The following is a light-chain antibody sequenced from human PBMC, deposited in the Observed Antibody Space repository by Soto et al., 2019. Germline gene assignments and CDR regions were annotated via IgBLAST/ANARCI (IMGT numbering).Light chain of an antibody. V-gene: IGKV1-5*03. CDR3: QHYNSYWT. CDR1: QSISSW. J-gene: IGKJ1*01. Sequence: DIQMTQSPSTLSASVGDRVTITCRASQSISSWLAWYQQKPGKAPKLLIYKASSLESGVPSRFSGSGSGTEFNLTIRSLRPDDLATYYCQHYNSYWTFGQGTKVEIK. CDR2: KAS.